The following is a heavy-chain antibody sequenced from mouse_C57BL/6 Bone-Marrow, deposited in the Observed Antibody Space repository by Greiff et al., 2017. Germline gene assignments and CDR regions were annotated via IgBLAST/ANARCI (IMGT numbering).Heavy chain of an antibody. J-gene: IGHJ2*01. CDR1: GYTFTDYE. V-gene: IGHV1-15*01. D-gene: IGHD1-1*01. CDR2: IDPETGGT. CDR3: TRGITTVVAGDY. Sequence: SGAELVRPGASVTLSCKASGYTFTDYEMHWVKQTPVHGLEWIGAIDPETGGTAYNQKFKGKAILTADKSSSTAYMELRSLTSEDSAVYYCTRGITTVVAGDYWGQGTTLTVSS.